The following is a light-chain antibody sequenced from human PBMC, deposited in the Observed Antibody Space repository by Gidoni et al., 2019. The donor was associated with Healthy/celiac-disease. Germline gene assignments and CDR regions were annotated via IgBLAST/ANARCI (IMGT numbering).Light chain of an antibody. CDR3: QQYNSYSYT. Sequence: DIQMTQSPSTLSASVGDRVTLTCRASQSISSWLAWYQQKPGKAPKLLIYKASSVESGVPSRFSGSGSGTEFTLTISSLQPDDFATDYCQQYNSYSYTFGQGTKLEIK. CDR2: KAS. J-gene: IGKJ2*01. CDR1: QSISSW. V-gene: IGKV1-5*03.